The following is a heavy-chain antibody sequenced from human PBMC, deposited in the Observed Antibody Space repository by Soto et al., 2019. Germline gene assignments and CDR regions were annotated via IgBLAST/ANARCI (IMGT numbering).Heavy chain of an antibody. V-gene: IGHV4-4*02. CDR2: VYHSGST. CDR3: ARGYYDSSGYGY. CDR1: GDSISSSYF. D-gene: IGHD3-22*01. Sequence: SETLSLTCAVSGDSISSSYFWNWVRQPPGKGLEWIGEVYHSGSTNYNPSLKSRVTISVDTSKNQFSLTLSSVTAADTAVYYCARGYYDSSGYGYWGQGTLVTAPQ. J-gene: IGHJ4*02.